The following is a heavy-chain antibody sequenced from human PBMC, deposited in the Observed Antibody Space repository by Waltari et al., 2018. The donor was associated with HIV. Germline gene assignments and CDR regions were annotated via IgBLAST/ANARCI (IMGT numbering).Heavy chain of an antibody. Sequence: QVQLQESGPGLVKPSETLSLTCTISGGSIRNSYWSWIRQPPGKGLEWIGSLFYTGSTNYNPSLESRVTISVDTSKNQFSLKPSSVTAADTAVYYCARVPQQLVLSSYWYFDLWGRGTLVTVSS. CDR3: ARVPQQLVLSSYWYFDL. J-gene: IGHJ2*01. D-gene: IGHD6-13*01. CDR2: LFYTGST. CDR1: GGSIRNSY. V-gene: IGHV4-59*01.